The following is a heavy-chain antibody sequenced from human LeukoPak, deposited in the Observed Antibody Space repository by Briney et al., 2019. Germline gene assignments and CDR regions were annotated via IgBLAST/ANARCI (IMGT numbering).Heavy chain of an antibody. Sequence: GASVKVSCKASGGTFSSYAISWVRQAPGQGLEWMGGILPIFGTANYAQKFQGRVTITTDESTSTAYMELSSLRSEDTAVYYCAVKSQIAGGSFDYWGQGTLITVSS. CDR3: AVKSQIAGGSFDY. CDR2: ILPIFGTA. V-gene: IGHV1-69*05. CDR1: GGTFSSYA. D-gene: IGHD3-16*01. J-gene: IGHJ4*02.